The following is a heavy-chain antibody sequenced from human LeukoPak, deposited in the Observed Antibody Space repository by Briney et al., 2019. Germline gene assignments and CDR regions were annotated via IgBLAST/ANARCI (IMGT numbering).Heavy chain of an antibody. CDR3: ARAARITMVRGVIFRFDY. CDR1: GGSFSGYY. V-gene: IGHV4-34*01. Sequence: PSETLSLTCAVYGGSFSGYYWSWIRQPPGKGLEWIGEINHSGSTNYNPSLKSRVTISVDTSKNQFSLKLSSVTAADTAVYYCARAARITMVRGVIFRFDYWGQGTLVTVSS. CDR2: INHSGST. J-gene: IGHJ4*02. D-gene: IGHD3-10*01.